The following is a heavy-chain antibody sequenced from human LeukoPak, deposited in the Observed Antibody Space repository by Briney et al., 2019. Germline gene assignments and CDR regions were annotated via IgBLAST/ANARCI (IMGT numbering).Heavy chain of an antibody. CDR3: ARGTGIAAAGTGRLLGF. Sequence: GGSLRLSCSASGFTSGDYAMSWVRHAPGKGVEWVGFIRGKAYGITSEYAASVKGRFSFSRDDSKSIAYLQMNSLKTEDTAVYYCARGTGIAAAGTGRLLGFWGQGTLVTVSS. V-gene: IGHV3-49*04. D-gene: IGHD6-13*01. CDR1: GFTSGDYA. J-gene: IGHJ4*02. CDR2: IRGKAYGITS.